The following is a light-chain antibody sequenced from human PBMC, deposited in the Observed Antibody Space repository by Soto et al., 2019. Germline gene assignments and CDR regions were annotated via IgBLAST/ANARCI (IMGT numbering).Light chain of an antibody. Sequence: QSVLTHPASVSGSPGQSITISCTGTSSDFGSYNLVSWYQQHPGKAPKLMIYEVSKRPSGVSNRFSGSKSGNTASLTISGLQAEDEADYYCCSYAGSSTHYVFGTGTKVTVL. CDR1: SSDFGSYNL. CDR3: CSYAGSSTHYV. CDR2: EVS. V-gene: IGLV2-23*02. J-gene: IGLJ1*01.